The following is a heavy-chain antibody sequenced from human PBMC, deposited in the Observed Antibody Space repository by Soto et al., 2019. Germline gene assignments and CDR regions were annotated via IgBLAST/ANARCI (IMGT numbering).Heavy chain of an antibody. Sequence: SETLSLTCAVSGYSISSGYYWGWIRQPPGKGLEWIGSIYHSGSAYNNPSLKSRVTISVDTSKNQFSLKLSSVTAADTAVYYCARVVGYGMDVWGQGTPVTVTS. D-gene: IGHD1-26*01. V-gene: IGHV4-38-2*01. CDR3: ARVVGYGMDV. CDR1: GYSISSGYY. J-gene: IGHJ6*02. CDR2: IYHSGSA.